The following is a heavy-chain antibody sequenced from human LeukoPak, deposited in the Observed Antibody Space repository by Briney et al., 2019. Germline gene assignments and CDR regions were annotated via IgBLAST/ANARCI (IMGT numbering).Heavy chain of an antibody. CDR1: GDNVSINSAA. CDR2: PYYRSKWYN. CDR3: ARDYRWGSPGFDY. Sequence: SQTLSLTCAISGDNVSINSAAWHWTRQSPSRGLEWLGRPYYRSKWYNDHAVSVKSRITINPDTSKNQFSLQLNSVTPEDTAVYYCARDYRWGSPGFDYWGQGTLVTVSS. J-gene: IGHJ4*02. V-gene: IGHV6-1*01. D-gene: IGHD3-16*01.